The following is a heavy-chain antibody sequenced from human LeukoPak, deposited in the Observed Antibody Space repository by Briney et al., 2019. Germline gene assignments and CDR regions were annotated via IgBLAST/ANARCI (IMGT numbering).Heavy chain of an antibody. V-gene: IGHV3-74*01. CDR3: ATGGTFYLQH. D-gene: IGHD2/OR15-2a*01. J-gene: IGHJ1*01. CDR2: INKDGSST. Sequence: GGSLRLSCAASGFTFSSYWMHWVRQAPGKGLVWGAHINKDGSSTNYADSVKGRFPISNDNSNNTMYLQMNSLSEEDTAVYYCATGGTFYLQHWGQGTLVTVSS. CDR1: GFTFSSYW.